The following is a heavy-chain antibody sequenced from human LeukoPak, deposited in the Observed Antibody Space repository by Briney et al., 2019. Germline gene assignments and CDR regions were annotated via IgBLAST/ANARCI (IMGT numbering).Heavy chain of an antibody. CDR1: GGSISSSSYY. D-gene: IGHD6-13*01. V-gene: IGHV4-39*01. CDR2: IYYSGST. CDR3: ARHLLPYSSRPGVLGN. Sequence: SETLSLTCTVSGGSISSSSYYWGWIRQPPGKGLEWIGSIYYSGSTYYNPSLKSRVTISVDTSKNQFSLKLSSVTAADTAVYYCARHLLPYSSRPGVLGNWGQGTLVTVSS. J-gene: IGHJ4*02.